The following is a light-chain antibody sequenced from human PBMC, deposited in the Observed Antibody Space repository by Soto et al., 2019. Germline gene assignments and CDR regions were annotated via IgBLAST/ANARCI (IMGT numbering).Light chain of an antibody. CDR2: TAF. CDR1: QNIRNY. Sequence: DLPMTQSPSSLSASVGDRVTITCRASQNIRNYLNWYQQKPGKAPKLLIYTAFSLQGGVPSRFSGSGSGTDFTLTITGLQPEDFAIYYCQQSYSPPWTFGQGTKVEIK. V-gene: IGKV1-39*01. CDR3: QQSYSPPWT. J-gene: IGKJ1*01.